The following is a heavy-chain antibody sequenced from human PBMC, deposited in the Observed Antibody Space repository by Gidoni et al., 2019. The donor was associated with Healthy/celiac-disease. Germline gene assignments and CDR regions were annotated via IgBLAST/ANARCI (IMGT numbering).Heavy chain of an antibody. J-gene: IGHJ4*02. CDR3: ARDSYYDSSGAANGD. V-gene: IGHV3-30-3*01. Sequence: SSYAMHWVRQAPGKGLEWVAVISYDGSNKYYADSVKGRFTISRDNSKNTLYLQMNSLRAEDTAVYYCARDSYYDSSGAANGDWGQGTLGTVSS. D-gene: IGHD3-22*01. CDR1: SSYA. CDR2: ISYDGSNK.